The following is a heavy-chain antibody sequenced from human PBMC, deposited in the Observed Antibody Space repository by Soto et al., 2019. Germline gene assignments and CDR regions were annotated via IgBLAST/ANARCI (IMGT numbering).Heavy chain of an antibody. CDR1: GFTFSSYG. CDR2: ISYDGSNK. D-gene: IGHD5-18*01. Sequence: GGSLRLSCAASGFTFSSYGMHWVRQAPGKGLEWGAVISYDGSNKYYADSVKGRFTISRDNSKNTLYLQMNSLRAEDTAVYYCAKERVDSYGYVARLYWGQGTLVTVSS. CDR3: AKERVDSYGYVARLY. V-gene: IGHV3-30*18. J-gene: IGHJ4*02.